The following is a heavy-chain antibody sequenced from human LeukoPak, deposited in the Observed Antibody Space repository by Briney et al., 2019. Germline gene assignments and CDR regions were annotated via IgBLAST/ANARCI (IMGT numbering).Heavy chain of an antibody. CDR1: GFTFSSYA. CDR3: AKDLMFGELIPFDY. CDR2: ISGSGGST. V-gene: IGHV3-23*01. Sequence: PGGSLRLSCAASGFTFSSYAMSWVRQAPGKGLEWVLAISGSGGSTYYADSVKGRFTISRDNSKNTLYLQMNSLRAEDTAVYYCAKDLMFGELIPFDYWGQGTLVTVSS. D-gene: IGHD3-10*02. J-gene: IGHJ4*02.